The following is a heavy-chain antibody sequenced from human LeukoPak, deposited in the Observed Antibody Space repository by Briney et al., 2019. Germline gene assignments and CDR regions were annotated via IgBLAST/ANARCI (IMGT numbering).Heavy chain of an antibody. Sequence: SSVKVSCKTSGGTVTNSAISWVRQAPAQGLEWLGGIMPLFGTAGYAQKFQGRVTITKDESTRAVYLELTSLTSDDTAVYYCARDVDGDYGYGWFDPWGQGTLVSVSS. J-gene: IGHJ5*02. CDR1: GGTVTNSA. D-gene: IGHD4-17*01. CDR2: IMPLFGTA. V-gene: IGHV1-69*05. CDR3: ARDVDGDYGYGWFDP.